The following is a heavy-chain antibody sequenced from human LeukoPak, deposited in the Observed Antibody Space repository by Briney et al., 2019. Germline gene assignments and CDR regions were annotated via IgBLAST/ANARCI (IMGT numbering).Heavy chain of an antibody. D-gene: IGHD6-19*01. J-gene: IGHJ6*03. CDR2: IYSGGST. CDR1: GFTVSSNY. V-gene: IGHV3-66*01. CDR3: AKDPLINGYTSGWWGDYYPYMDI. Sequence: GGSLRLSCAASGFTVSSNYMSWVRQAPGKGLEWVSVIYSGGSTYYADSVKGRFTISRDNSKNTLYLQMNSLRAEDTAIYYCAKDPLINGYTSGWWGDYYPYMDIWGTGTTVTISS.